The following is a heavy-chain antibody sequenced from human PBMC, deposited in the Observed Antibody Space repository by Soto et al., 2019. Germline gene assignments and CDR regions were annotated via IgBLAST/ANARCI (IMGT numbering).Heavy chain of an antibody. J-gene: IGHJ3*02. Sequence: ASVKVSCKASGYTFTSYGISWVRQAPGQGLEWMGWISAYNGNTNYAQKLQGRVTMTTDTSTSTAYMELRSLRSDDTAVYYCAYYCDCDILAGDYDAFDIWGQGTMVTVSS. CDR2: ISAYNGNT. CDR1: GYTFTSYG. CDR3: AYYCDCDILAGDYDAFDI. V-gene: IGHV1-18*01. D-gene: IGHD3-9*01.